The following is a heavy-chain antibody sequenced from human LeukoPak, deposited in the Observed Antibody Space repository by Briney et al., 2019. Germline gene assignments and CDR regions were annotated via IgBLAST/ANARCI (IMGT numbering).Heavy chain of an antibody. CDR1: GFTFNSYW. CDR3: GYSSGWLFDY. J-gene: IGHJ4*02. D-gene: IGHD6-19*01. V-gene: IGHV3-7*01. CDR2: INQDGSDK. Sequence: PEGSLRLSCAASGFTFNSYWVNWVRQAPGKGLEWVANINQDGSDKKYVDSVKGRFTISRDNDKNSVYLQMNGLRAEDTAVYYCGYSSGWLFDYWGQGAQVTVSS.